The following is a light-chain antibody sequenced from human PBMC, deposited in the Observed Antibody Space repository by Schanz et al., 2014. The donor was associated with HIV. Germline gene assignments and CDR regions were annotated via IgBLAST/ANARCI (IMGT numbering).Light chain of an antibody. CDR2: EAT. CDR1: QSIGSW. CDR3: QQYRSYSWT. J-gene: IGKJ1*01. V-gene: IGKV1-5*03. Sequence: DIQMTQPPSTLSASVGDRVIISCRASQSIGSWLAWYQQKAGEPPKLLIYEATTLETGVPSRFSGSGSGTEFTLTINSLQPEDFATYYCQQYRSYSWTFGQGTKVEMK.